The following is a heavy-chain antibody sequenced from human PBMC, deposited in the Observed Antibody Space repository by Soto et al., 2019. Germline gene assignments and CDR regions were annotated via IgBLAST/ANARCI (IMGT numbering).Heavy chain of an antibody. Sequence: PSETLSLTCTVSGASVSSYFWNWVRQPPGMGQEGIGYINYTGSTDYNPSLKSRITISLDTSKSQFSLKLSSVTAADTAVYYCARGAQRGGIDYWAQGTLDTVSS. J-gene: IGHJ4*02. V-gene: IGHV4-59*02. D-gene: IGHD6-13*01. CDR2: INYTGST. CDR3: ARGAQRGGIDY. CDR1: GASVSSYF.